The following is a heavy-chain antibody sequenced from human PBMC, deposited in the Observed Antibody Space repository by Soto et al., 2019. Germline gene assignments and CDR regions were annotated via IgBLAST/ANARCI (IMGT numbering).Heavy chain of an antibody. V-gene: IGHV3-9*01. CDR2: ISWNSGSI. J-gene: IGHJ4*02. D-gene: IGHD6-13*01. CDR1: GFTFDDYA. Sequence: PGGSLRLSCAASGFTFDDYAMHWVRQAPGKGLEWVSGISWNSGSIGYADSVKGRFTISRDNAKNSLYLQMNSLRAEDTALYYCAKDKVDGYSSSWYYFDYWGQGTLVTVSS. CDR3: AKDKVDGYSSSWYYFDY.